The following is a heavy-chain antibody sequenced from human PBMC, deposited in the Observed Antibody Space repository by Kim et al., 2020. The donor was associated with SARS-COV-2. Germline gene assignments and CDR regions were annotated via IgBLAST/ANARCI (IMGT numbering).Heavy chain of an antibody. CDR2: VFPGDSDT. CDR1: GYSFTNHW. D-gene: IGHD2-15*01. J-gene: IGHJ4*02. V-gene: IGHV5-51*01. CDR3: ARRRYCSSGSCYGTYYFDY. Sequence: GESLKISCKGSGYSFTNHWIGWVRQMPGKGLEWMGMVFPGDSDTRYSPSFQGQVTISADKSISTAYLQWSSLKATDTALYYCARRRYCSSGSCYGTYYFDYWGQGTLVTVSS.